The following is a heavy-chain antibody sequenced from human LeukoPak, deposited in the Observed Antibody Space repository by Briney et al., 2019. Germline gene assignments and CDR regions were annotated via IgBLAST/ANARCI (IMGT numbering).Heavy chain of an antibody. V-gene: IGHV1-69*02. J-gene: IGHJ4*02. CDR3: ATPVSGYSYGSNLFDY. CDR2: IIPILGIA. Sequence: SVTVSCKASGYTFTGYYMHWVRQAPGQGLEWMGRIIPILGIANYAQKFQGRVTITADKSTSTAYMELSSLRSEDTAVYYCATPVSGYSYGSNLFDYWGQGTLAAVSS. D-gene: IGHD5-18*01. CDR1: GYTFTGYY.